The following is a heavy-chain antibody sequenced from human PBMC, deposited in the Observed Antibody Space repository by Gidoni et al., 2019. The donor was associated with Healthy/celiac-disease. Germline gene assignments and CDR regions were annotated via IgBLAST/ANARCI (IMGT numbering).Heavy chain of an antibody. V-gene: IGHV4-34*01. D-gene: IGHD3-10*01. CDR2: INHSGST. Sequence: QVQLQQWGSGLLKPSETLSLTCAVYVVSFSGYYWSWIRQPPGKGLEWIGEINHSGSTNYNPSLKSRVTISVDTSKNQFSLKLSSVTAADTAVYYCARTPMVRGVIIDYFDYWGQGTLVTVSS. CDR1: VVSFSGYY. CDR3: ARTPMVRGVIIDYFDY. J-gene: IGHJ4*02.